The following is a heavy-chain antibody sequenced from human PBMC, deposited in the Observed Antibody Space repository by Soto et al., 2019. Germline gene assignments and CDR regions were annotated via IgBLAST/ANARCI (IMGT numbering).Heavy chain of an antibody. CDR1: RGSISSGGYY. V-gene: IGHV4-31*03. D-gene: IGHD3-3*01. Sequence: SETLSLTCTVSRGSISSGGYYWSWIRQHPGKGLEWIGYIYYSGSTYYNPSLKSRVTISVDTSKNQFSLKLSSVTAADTAVYYCARARGSVLRFLEWFLMDVWGQGTTVTVSS. J-gene: IGHJ6*02. CDR2: IYYSGST. CDR3: ARARGSVLRFLEWFLMDV.